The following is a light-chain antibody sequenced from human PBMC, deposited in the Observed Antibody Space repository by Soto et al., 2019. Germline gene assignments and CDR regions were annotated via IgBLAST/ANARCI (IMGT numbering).Light chain of an antibody. CDR3: QQYYDWPIT. J-gene: IGKJ5*01. Sequence: EIVMTPSPATLSVSPGERATLSCRASQSISNLLAWYQQKPGQAPRLLIYGASTRAAGFPDRFSGSGSGTEFTLTISSLHSEDFAVYYCQQYYDWPITFGQGTRLEIK. CDR1: QSISNL. V-gene: IGKV3-15*01. CDR2: GAS.